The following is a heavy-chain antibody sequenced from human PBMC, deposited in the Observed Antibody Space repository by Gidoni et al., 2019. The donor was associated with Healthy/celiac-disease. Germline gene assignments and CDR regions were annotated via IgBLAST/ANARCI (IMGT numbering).Heavy chain of an antibody. CDR3: AKYSTASSWYSVSYLDY. CDR2: ISGSGGST. V-gene: IGHV3-23*01. D-gene: IGHD6-13*01. CDR1: GFTFSSYA. J-gene: IGHJ4*02. Sequence: EVQLLESGGGLVQPGGSLRLSCAASGFTFSSYAMSWVRQAPGKGLEWVSAISGSGGSTYYADSVKGRFTISRDNSKNTLYLQMNSLRAEDTAVYYCAKYSTASSWYSVSYLDYWGQGTLVTVSS.